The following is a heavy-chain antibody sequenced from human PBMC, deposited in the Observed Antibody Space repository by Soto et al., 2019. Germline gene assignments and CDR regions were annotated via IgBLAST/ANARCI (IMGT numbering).Heavy chain of an antibody. J-gene: IGHJ5*02. D-gene: IGHD6-13*01. CDR3: ASAAYSSSWRHNWFDP. CDR2: IYYSGST. Sequence: QVQLQESGPGLVKPSQTLSLTCTVSGGSISSGGYYWSWIRQHPGKGLEWIGYIYYSGSTYYNPSLKSRVTISVDTSKNQFSLKLSSVTAADTAVYYCASAAYSSSWRHNWFDPWGQGTLVTVSS. V-gene: IGHV4-31*03. CDR1: GGSISSGGYY.